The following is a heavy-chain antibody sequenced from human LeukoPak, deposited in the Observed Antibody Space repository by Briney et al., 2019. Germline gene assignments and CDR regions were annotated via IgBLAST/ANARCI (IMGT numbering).Heavy chain of an antibody. CDR1: GFTFSSYW. V-gene: IGHV3-74*01. CDR2: INSGGSST. Sequence: PGGSLRLSCAASGFTFSSYWMHWVRQAPGKGLVWVSRINSGGSSTSYADSVKGRFTISRDNAKNTLYLQMNSLRAGDTAVYYCARAQYFDWSAVSIYYYGMDVWGKGTTVTVSS. D-gene: IGHD3-9*01. CDR3: ARAQYFDWSAVSIYYYGMDV. J-gene: IGHJ6*04.